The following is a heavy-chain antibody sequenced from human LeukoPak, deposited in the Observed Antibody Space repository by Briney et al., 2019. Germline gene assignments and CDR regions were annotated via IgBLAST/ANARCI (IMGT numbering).Heavy chain of an antibody. Sequence: PGGSLRLSCAASGFTFSSYSMNWVRQAPGKGLEWVSSISSSSSYIYYADSVKGRFTISRGNAKNSLYLQMNSLRAEDTAVYYCARAWITMVRGGNFDYWGQGTLVTVSS. CDR3: ARAWITMVRGGNFDY. J-gene: IGHJ4*02. D-gene: IGHD3-10*01. CDR2: ISSSSSYI. V-gene: IGHV3-21*01. CDR1: GFTFSSYS.